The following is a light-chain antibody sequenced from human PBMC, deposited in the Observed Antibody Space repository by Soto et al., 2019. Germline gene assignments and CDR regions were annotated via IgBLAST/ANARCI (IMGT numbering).Light chain of an antibody. J-gene: IGKJ1*01. Sequence: EIVMTQSPATLSVSPGERATLSCRASQSVNSNLAWYQQKSGQAPRLLIYGASPRATGIPARFSGSGSGTEFTLTISSLQSEDFAVYYCQQYNDWPRTFGQGTKWISN. CDR1: QSVNSN. CDR3: QQYNDWPRT. CDR2: GAS. V-gene: IGKV3-15*01.